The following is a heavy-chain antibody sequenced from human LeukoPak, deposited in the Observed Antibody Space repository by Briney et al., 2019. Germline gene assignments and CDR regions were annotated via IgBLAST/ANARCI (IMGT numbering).Heavy chain of an antibody. CDR3: AVYCSSTAFDP. J-gene: IGHJ5*02. D-gene: IGHD2-2*01. Sequence: SETLSLTCAVYGGSFSGYYWTWIRQSPGKGLEWIGEINHSGSTNYNPSLKSRVTILVDTSKNQFSLKLSSVTAADTAVYYCAVYCSSTAFDPWGQGTLVTVSS. CDR1: GGSFSGYY. CDR2: INHSGST. V-gene: IGHV4-34*01.